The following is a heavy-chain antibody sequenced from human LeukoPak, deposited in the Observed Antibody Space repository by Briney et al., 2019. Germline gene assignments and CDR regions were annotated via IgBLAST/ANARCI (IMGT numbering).Heavy chain of an antibody. J-gene: IGHJ4*02. V-gene: IGHV4-38-2*02. CDR1: GYSISYGYY. CDR2: IYHSGST. Sequence: PSETLSLTCTVSGYSISYGYYWGWIRQPPGKGLEWIGSIYHSGSTYYNPSLKSLGTTSVDTSKNQFSLKLSSVTAADTAVYYCARLGVAGYFDYWGQGTLVTVSS. CDR3: ARLGVAGYFDY. D-gene: IGHD6-19*01.